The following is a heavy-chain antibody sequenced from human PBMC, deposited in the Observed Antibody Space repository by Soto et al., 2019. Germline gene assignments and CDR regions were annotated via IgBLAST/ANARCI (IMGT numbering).Heavy chain of an antibody. J-gene: IGHJ5*02. CDR1: GGSVSSTDYY. CDR2: VYYSGST. Sequence: PAETLARTCTVSGGSVSSTDYYWNWIRQPPGKVLEWIGYVYYSGSTYYNPSLESRLSISIDTLKNKFYLKLSSVTAADTAVYFCARGAYYYDRHCVDPGGQGTMVTVSS. V-gene: IGHV4-30-4*01. D-gene: IGHD3-22*01. CDR3: ARGAYYYDRHCVDP.